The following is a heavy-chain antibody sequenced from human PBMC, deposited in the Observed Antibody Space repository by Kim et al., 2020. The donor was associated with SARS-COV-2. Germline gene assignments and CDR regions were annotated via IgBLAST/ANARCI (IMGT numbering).Heavy chain of an antibody. V-gene: IGHV4-39*01. J-gene: IGHJ6*02. CDR3: ATSDYGGKNYYGMDV. D-gene: IGHD4-17*01. Sequence: PSLKSRVTISVDTSKNQFSLKLSSVTAADTAVYYCATSDYGGKNYYGMDVWGQGTTVTVSS.